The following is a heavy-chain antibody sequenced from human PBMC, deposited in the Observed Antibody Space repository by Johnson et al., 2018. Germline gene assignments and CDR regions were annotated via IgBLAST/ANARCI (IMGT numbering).Heavy chain of an antibody. D-gene: IGHD3-22*01. V-gene: IGHV3-9*01. Sequence: VQLVQSGGGVVQPGRSLRLSCAASEFIFNDYAMHWVRQTPGKGLEWVSGISWDSDYLDYADSVKGRFIISRDNAKNSLYLQMNSLGPGDTAFYYCARQRAGPYYDSAGYYQAFDIWGQGTMVTVSS. CDR3: ARQRAGPYYDSAGYYQAFDI. CDR1: EFIFNDYA. J-gene: IGHJ3*02. CDR2: ISWDSDYL.